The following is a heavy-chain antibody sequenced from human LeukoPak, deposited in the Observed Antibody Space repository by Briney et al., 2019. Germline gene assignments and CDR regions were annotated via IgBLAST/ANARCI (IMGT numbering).Heavy chain of an antibody. V-gene: IGHV1-69*05. CDR3: ATLPPGYSLESDAFDI. Sequence: SVKVSCKASGGTFSSYAISWVRQAPGQGLEWMGRIIPIFGTANYAQKFQGRVTITTDESTSTAYMELSSLRSEDTAVYYCATLPPGYSLESDAFDIWGQGTMVTVSS. CDR2: IIPIFGTA. D-gene: IGHD5-18*01. J-gene: IGHJ3*02. CDR1: GGTFSSYA.